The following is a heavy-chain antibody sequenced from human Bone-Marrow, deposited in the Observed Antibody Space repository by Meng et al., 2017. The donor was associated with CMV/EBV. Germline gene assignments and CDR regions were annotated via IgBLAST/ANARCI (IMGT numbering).Heavy chain of an antibody. CDR2: IYYSGST. CDR1: GGSISSYY. D-gene: IGHD7-27*01. V-gene: IGHV4-59*01. Sequence: GSLRLSCTVSGGSISSYYWSWIRQPPGKGLEWIGYIYYSGSTNYNPSLKSRVTISVDTSKNQFSLKLSSVTAADTAVYYCARESPGDRAVDYWGQGTLVTVSS. CDR3: ARESPGDRAVDY. J-gene: IGHJ4*02.